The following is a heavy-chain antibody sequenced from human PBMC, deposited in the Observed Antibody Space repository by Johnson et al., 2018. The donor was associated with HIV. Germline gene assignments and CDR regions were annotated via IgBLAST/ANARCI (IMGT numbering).Heavy chain of an antibody. J-gene: IGHJ3*02. CDR3: ARTRQGAFDI. Sequence: VQLVESGGGVVQPGGSLRLSCAASGFTFSSYAMSWVRQAPGKGLEWVSGINWNGGSTGYADSVKGRFTISRDNSKNTLYLQMNSLRAEDTAVYYCARTRQGAFDIWGQGTMVTVSS. V-gene: IGHV3-20*04. CDR1: GFTFSSYA. CDR2: INWNGGST.